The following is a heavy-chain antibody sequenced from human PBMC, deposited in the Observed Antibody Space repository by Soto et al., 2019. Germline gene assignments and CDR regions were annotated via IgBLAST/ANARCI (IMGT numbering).Heavy chain of an antibody. CDR3: ARDSPGSGYYYIHFDY. CDR1: CGSISSYY. CDR2: IYTSGST. J-gene: IGHJ4*02. Sequence: PSETLSLTCTVSCGSISSYYWSWIRQPAGKGLEWIGRIYTSGSTNYNPSLKSRVTMSVDTSKNQFSLKLSSVTAADTAVYYCARDSPGSGYYYIHFDYWGQGTLVTVSS. D-gene: IGHD3-22*01. V-gene: IGHV4-4*07.